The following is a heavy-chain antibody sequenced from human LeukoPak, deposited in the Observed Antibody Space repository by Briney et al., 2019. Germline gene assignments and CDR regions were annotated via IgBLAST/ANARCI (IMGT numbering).Heavy chain of an antibody. V-gene: IGHV1-69*06. J-gene: IGHJ6*03. CDR2: IIPNFRTS. Sequence: ASVKVSCTASGVTLTSHSLSWVRQAPGQGLEWVGGIIPNFRTSNYAQNFQGRLTITADKSTNTAYMELHSLTSEDTAVYYCARGPARKIAVTDTTYYYYYYLDAWGTGTTVTVSS. CDR3: ARGPARKIAVTDTTYYYYYYLDA. CDR1: GVTLTSHS. D-gene: IGHD6-19*01.